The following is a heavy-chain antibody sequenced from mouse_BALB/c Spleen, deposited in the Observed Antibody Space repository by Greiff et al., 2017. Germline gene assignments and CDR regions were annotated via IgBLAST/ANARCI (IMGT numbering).Heavy chain of an antibody. CDR2: ISSGSSTI. V-gene: IGHV5-17*02. Sequence: EVKLMESGGGLVQPGGSRKLSCAASGFTFSSFGMHWVRQAPEKGLEWVAYISSGSSTIYYADTVKGRFTISRDNPKNTLFLQMTSLRSEDTAMYYCAINGYDYAMDYWGQGTSVTVSS. J-gene: IGHJ4*01. D-gene: IGHD1-2*01. CDR3: AINGYDYAMDY. CDR1: GFTFSSFG.